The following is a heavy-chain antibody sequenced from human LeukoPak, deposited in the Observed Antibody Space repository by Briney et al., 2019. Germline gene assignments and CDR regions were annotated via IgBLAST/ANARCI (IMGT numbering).Heavy chain of an antibody. CDR1: GGSFSGYY. CDR2: INHSGST. V-gene: IGHV4-34*01. D-gene: IGHD6-19*01. J-gene: IGHJ6*02. CDR3: ARGSAFPFPYSSGWYWYYYGMDV. Sequence: PSETLSLTCAVYGGSFSGYYWSWIRQPPGKGLEWIGEINHSGSTNYNPSLKSRVTISVDTSKNQFSLKLSSVTAADTAVYYCARGSAFPFPYSSGWYWYYYGMDVWGQGTTVTVSS.